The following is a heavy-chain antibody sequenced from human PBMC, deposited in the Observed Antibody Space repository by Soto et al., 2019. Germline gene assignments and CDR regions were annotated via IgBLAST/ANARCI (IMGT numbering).Heavy chain of an antibody. D-gene: IGHD6-19*01. Sequence: ASVKVSCKASGGTFSSYAISWVRQAPGQGLEWMGGIIPIFGTANYAQKFQGRVTITADESTSTAYMELSSLRSEDTAVYYCASPSAGYSSGNYGMDVWGQGTTVTVSS. CDR2: IIPIFGTA. CDR3: ASPSAGYSSGNYGMDV. J-gene: IGHJ6*02. V-gene: IGHV1-69*13. CDR1: GGTFSSYA.